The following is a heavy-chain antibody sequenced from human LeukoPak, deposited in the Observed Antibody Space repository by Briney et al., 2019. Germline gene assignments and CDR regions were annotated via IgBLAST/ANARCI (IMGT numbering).Heavy chain of an antibody. Sequence: SETLSLTCTVSGGSISSSSYFWAWVRQPPGKGLEWIGEINHSGSTNYNPSLKSRVTISVDTSKNQFSLKLSSVTAADTAVYYCARRFAYYDFWSGYYSGHYFDYWGQGTLVTVSS. D-gene: IGHD3-3*01. V-gene: IGHV4-39*07. CDR1: GGSISSSSYF. J-gene: IGHJ4*02. CDR3: ARRFAYYDFWSGYYSGHYFDY. CDR2: INHSGST.